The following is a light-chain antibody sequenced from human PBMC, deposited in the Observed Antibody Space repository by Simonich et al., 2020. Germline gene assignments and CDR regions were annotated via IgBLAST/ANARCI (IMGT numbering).Light chain of an antibody. CDR3: QQYYSTPYT. V-gene: IGKV4-1*01. Sequence: DIVMTQSPDSLAVSLGERATINCKSSQSVLYSSNNKNYLAWYQQKPGQPPKLLIFWASPRESGVPDRLSGSGSGTEFTLTISSLQAEDVAVYYCQQYYSTPYTFGQGTKLEIK. CDR1: QSVLYSSNNKNY. CDR2: WAS. J-gene: IGKJ2*01.